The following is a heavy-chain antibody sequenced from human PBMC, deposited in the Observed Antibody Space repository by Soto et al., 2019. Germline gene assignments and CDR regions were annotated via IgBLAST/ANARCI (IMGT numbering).Heavy chain of an antibody. V-gene: IGHV1-8*01. J-gene: IGHJ4*02. CDR3: ARGLFRSNGVCYKGWFDY. CDR2: MNPNSGNT. D-gene: IGHD2-8*01. CDR1: GYTFTSYD. Sequence: ASVKVSCKASGYTFTSYDINWVRQATGQGLEWMGWMNPNSGNTGYAQKFQGRVTMTRNTSISTAYMELSSLRFEDTAVCYCARGLFRSNGVCYKGWFDYWGQGTLVAV.